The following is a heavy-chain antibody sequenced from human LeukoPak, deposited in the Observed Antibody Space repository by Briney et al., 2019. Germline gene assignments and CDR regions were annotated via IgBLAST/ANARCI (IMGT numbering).Heavy chain of an antibody. Sequence: PGGSLRLSCAASGFTFRNYAMHWVRQAPGKGLEYVSAISSSDGSTYYANSVKGRFTISRDNSKNTLYLQMGSLRVEDMAVYYCAREKRGLAIDYWGQGTLVTVSS. CDR2: ISSSDGST. CDR3: AREKRGLAIDY. CDR1: GFTFRNYA. V-gene: IGHV3-64*01. D-gene: IGHD3/OR15-3a*01. J-gene: IGHJ4*02.